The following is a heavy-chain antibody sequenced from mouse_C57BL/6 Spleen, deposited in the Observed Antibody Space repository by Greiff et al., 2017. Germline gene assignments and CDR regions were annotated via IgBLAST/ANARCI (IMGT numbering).Heavy chain of an antibody. D-gene: IGHD2-4*01. CDR2: ISSGGDYI. V-gene: IGHV5-9-1*02. J-gene: IGHJ3*01. CDR3: TANYDDAWFAY. CDR1: GFTFSSYA. Sequence: EVQRVESGEGLVKPGGSLKLSCAASGFTFSSYAMSWVRQTPEKRLEWVAYISSGGDYIYYADTVKGRFTISRDNARNTLYLQMSSLKSEDTAMYYCTANYDDAWFAYWGQGTLVTVSA.